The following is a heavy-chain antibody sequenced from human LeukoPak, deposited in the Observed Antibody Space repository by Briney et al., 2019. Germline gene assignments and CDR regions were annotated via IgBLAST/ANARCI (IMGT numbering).Heavy chain of an antibody. CDR3: AGGGKGAAGWFGP. D-gene: IGHD3-16*01. CDR2: ISSSGSTI. CDR1: GFTFSSYE. V-gene: IGHV3-48*03. Sequence: PGGSLRLSCAASGFTFSSYEMNWVRQAPGKGLEWVSYISSSGSTIYYADSVKCRFTISRDNAKNSLYLQMDSLRAEDTAVYYCAGGGKGAAGWFGPWGQGTLVTVSS. J-gene: IGHJ5*02.